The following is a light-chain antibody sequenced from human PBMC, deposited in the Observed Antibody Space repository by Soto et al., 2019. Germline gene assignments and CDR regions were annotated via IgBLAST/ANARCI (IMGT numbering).Light chain of an antibody. V-gene: IGKV3D-15*01. CDR2: GAS. CDR3: QQYSSWPT. Sequence: EIVMTQSPATLSVSPGDRVTLSCRASESVSRNLAWYQWKPGHSPRLLIYGASSRAAGIPGRFSGSGSATEFTLTISSLQPGDFVFFYCQQYSSWPTFGQGTKLEIK. J-gene: IGKJ2*01. CDR1: ESVSRN.